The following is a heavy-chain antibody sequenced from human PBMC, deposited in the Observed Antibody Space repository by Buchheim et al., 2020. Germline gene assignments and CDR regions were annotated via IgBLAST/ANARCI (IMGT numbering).Heavy chain of an antibody. CDR2: ISGSGGST. V-gene: IGHV3-23*01. CDR3: AKVEIGGGTYYYDSSGPNHYWYFDL. Sequence: EVQLLESGGGLVQPGGSLRLSCAASGFTFSSYAMSWVRQAPGKGLEWVSAISGSGGSTYYADSVKGRFTISRDNSKNTPYQQMNSLRAEDTAVYYCAKVEIGGGTYYYDSSGPNHYWYFDLWGRGTL. D-gene: IGHD3-22*01. CDR1: GFTFSSYA. J-gene: IGHJ2*01.